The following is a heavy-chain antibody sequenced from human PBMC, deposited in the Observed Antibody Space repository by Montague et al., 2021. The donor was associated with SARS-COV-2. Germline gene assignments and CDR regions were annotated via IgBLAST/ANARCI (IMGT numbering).Heavy chain of an antibody. CDR1: GGSISSGGYY. V-gene: IGHV4-31*03. Sequence: TLSLTCTVSGGSISSGGYYWSWIRQHPGKGLEWIGYIYYSGSTYYNPSLKSRVTISVDTSKNQFSLKLSSVTAADTAVYYCARSGWEQLVRARYYYYGMDVWGQGTTVTVSS. D-gene: IGHD6-6*01. CDR3: ARSGWEQLVRARYYYYGMDV. J-gene: IGHJ6*02. CDR2: IYYSGST.